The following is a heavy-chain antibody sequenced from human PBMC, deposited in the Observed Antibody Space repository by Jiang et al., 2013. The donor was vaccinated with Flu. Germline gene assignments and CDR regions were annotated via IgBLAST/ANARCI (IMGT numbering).Heavy chain of an antibody. J-gene: IGHJ3*02. Sequence: AVSGFPFSTFWMTWVRQAPGKGLEWVANIKPDGSEEHYADSVKGRFAVSRDNAKQSLYLQMNSLRAEDTAVYYCGNSYSHAFDMWGQGTMVTVSP. CDR1: GFPFSTFW. CDR2: IKPDGSEE. V-gene: IGHV3-7*03. CDR3: GNSYSHAFDM. D-gene: IGHD3-10*01.